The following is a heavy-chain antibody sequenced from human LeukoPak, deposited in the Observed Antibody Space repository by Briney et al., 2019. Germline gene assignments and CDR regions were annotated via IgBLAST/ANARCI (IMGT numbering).Heavy chain of an antibody. CDR3: ARANYDFWSGYSTRNSYYYYMDV. Sequence: SVKVSCKASGGTFSSYAISWVRQAPGQGLEWMVGIIPIFGTANYAQKFQGRVTITADESTSTAYMELSSLRSEDTAVYYCARANYDFWSGYSTRNSYYYYMDVWGKGTTVTVSS. CDR2: IIPIFGTA. J-gene: IGHJ6*03. V-gene: IGHV1-69*13. CDR1: GGTFSSYA. D-gene: IGHD3-3*01.